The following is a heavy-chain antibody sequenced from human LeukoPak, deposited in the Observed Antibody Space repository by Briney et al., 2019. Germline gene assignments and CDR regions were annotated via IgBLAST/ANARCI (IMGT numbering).Heavy chain of an antibody. J-gene: IGHJ4*02. V-gene: IGHV4-61*02. Sequence: SQTLSLTCTVSGGSISSGNYYWSWIRQPVGKGLEWIVRIYTSGSTNYNPSLKSRVTISVDTSKNQFSLKLSSVTAADTAVYYCARNIPARPQDYWGQGTLVTVSS. D-gene: IGHD6-6*01. CDR1: GGSISSGNYY. CDR2: IYTSGST. CDR3: ARNIPARPQDY.